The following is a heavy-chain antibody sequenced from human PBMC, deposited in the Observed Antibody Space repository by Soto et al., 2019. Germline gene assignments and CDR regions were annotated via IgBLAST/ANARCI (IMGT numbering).Heavy chain of an antibody. V-gene: IGHV3-7*01. CDR1: GFTFSSYW. D-gene: IGHD2-2*01. CDR2: IKQDGSEK. Sequence: EVQLVESGGGLVQPGGSLRLSCAASGFTFSSYWMSWVRQAPGKGLEWVANIKQDGSEKYYVDSVKGRFTISRDNAKNSLYLQMNSLSAEDTAVYYCASYCSSTSCYLIQDAFDIWGQGTMVTVSS. CDR3: ASYCSSTSCYLIQDAFDI. J-gene: IGHJ3*02.